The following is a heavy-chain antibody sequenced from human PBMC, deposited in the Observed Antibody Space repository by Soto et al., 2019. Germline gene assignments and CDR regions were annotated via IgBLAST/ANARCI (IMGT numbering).Heavy chain of an antibody. CDR3: ARDQYCSGGSCYPGFYYYYYMDV. CDR2: ISSSSSTI. D-gene: IGHD2-15*01. V-gene: IGHV3-48*01. J-gene: IGHJ6*03. Sequence: PGGSLRLSCAASGFTFSSYSMNWVRQAPGKGLEWVSYISSSSSTIYYADSVKGRFTISRDNAKNSLYLQMNSLRAEDTAVYYCARDQYCSGGSCYPGFYYYYYMDVWGKGTTVTVSS. CDR1: GFTFSSYS.